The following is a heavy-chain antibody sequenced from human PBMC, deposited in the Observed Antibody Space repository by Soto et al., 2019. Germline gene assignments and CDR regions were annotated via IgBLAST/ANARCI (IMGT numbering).Heavy chain of an antibody. Sequence: SVKVSCKASGGTFSSYAISWVRQAPGQGLEWMGGIIPIFGTANYAQKFQGRVTITADESTSTAYMELSSLRSEDTAVYYCARDFRDGYSSGWYFDYWGQGTLVTVSS. CDR1: GGTFSSYA. J-gene: IGHJ4*02. D-gene: IGHD6-19*01. CDR3: ARDFRDGYSSGWYFDY. V-gene: IGHV1-69*13. CDR2: IIPIFGTA.